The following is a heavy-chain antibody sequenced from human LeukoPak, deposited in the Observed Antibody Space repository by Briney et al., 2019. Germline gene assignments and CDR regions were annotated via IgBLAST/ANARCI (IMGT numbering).Heavy chain of an antibody. CDR2: IYSGGST. CDR3: ASCYGDYGSSVGAFDI. D-gene: IGHD4-17*01. J-gene: IGHJ3*02. Sequence: GGSLRLSCAASGFTVSSNYMSWVRQAPGKGLEWVSVIYSGGSTYYADSVKGRFTISRDNSKNTLYLQMNSLRAEDTAVYYCASCYGDYGSSVGAFDIWGQGTMVTVSS. V-gene: IGHV3-66*01. CDR1: GFTVSSNY.